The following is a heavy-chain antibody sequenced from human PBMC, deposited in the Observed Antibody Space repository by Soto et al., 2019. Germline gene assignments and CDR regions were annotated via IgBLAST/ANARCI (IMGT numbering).Heavy chain of an antibody. CDR3: ARAFSYYDILTGDPYYYHYGMDV. CDR1: GITFRRTA. J-gene: IGHJ6*02. D-gene: IGHD3-9*01. CDR2: IVVGTGST. V-gene: IGHV1-58*01. Sequence: SVKVSCKASGITFRRTAVQCMRQARGQRLEWIGRIVVGTGSTTYAQIVQERIAITRDTSISTAYMELSRLRSDDTAVYYCARAFSYYDILTGDPYYYHYGMDVWGQGTTVTVSS.